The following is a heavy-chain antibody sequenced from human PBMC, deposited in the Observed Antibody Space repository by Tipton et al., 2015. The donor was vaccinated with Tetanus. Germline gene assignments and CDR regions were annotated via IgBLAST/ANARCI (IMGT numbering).Heavy chain of an antibody. J-gene: IGHJ4*02. Sequence: QMVQSGAEVKKPGTSVKVSCKASGGTFSSYAISWVRQDPGQGLEWMGGIIPIFGTANYAQKFQGRVTITADESTSTAYMELSSLRSEATAVYYCARHSGGRWFGESSSGYWGQGTLVPVSS. CDR3: ARHSGGRWFGESSSGY. D-gene: IGHD3-10*01. CDR2: IIPIFGTA. V-gene: IGHV1-69*01. CDR1: GGTFSSYA.